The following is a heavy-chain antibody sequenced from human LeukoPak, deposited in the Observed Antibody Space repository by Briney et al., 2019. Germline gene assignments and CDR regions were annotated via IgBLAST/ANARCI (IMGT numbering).Heavy chain of an antibody. CDR1: GYTFTSYG. CDR2: ISAYNGNT. J-gene: IGHJ1*01. CDR3: ARVACSGGSCYPRLEYFQH. Sequence: GASVKVSCKASGYTFTSYGISWVRQAPGQGLEWMGWISAYNGNTNYAQKLQGRVTMTTDTSTSTAYMELRSLRSDDTAVYYCARVACSGGSCYPRLEYFQHWGQGTLVTVSP. V-gene: IGHV1-18*01. D-gene: IGHD2-15*01.